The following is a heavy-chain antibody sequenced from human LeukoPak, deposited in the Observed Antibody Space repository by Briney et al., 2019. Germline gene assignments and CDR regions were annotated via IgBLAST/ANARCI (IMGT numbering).Heavy chain of an antibody. V-gene: IGHV3-48*02. CDR3: ASSGSYRFDY. CDR1: GFTFSSYS. J-gene: IGHJ4*02. CDR2: ITASGTAM. Sequence: GGSLRLSCAASGFTFSSYSMNWVRQAPGKGLEWVSHITASGTAMFYADSVKGRFTISRDNAKNSPYLQMNSLRDEDTAVYYCASSGSYRFDYWGQGTLVTVSS. D-gene: IGHD1-26*01.